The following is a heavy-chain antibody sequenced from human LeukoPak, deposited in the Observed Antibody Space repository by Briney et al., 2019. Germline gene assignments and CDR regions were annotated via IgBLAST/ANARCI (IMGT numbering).Heavy chain of an antibody. V-gene: IGHV1-69*13. CDR1: GCTFSSYA. CDR3: ARDLGGSGSYKRYYYYYMDV. D-gene: IGHD3-10*01. CDR2: IIPIFGTA. Sequence: ASVKVSCKASGCTFSSYAISWVRQAPGQGLEWMGGIIPIFGTANYAQKLQGRVTITADESTSTAYMELSSLRSEDTAVYYCARDLGGSGSYKRYYYYYMDVWGKGTTVTISS. J-gene: IGHJ6*03.